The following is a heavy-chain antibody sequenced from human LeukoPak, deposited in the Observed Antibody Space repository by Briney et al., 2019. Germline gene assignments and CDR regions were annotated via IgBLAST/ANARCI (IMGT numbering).Heavy chain of an antibody. Sequence: PSETLSLTCTVSGGSISSYYWSWIRQPAGKGLEWIGRIYTSGSTNYNPSLKSRVTMSVDTSKNQFSLKLSSVTAADTAVYYCARDRSRYCSSTSCYTEGSYYYYYMDVWGKGTTITVSS. CDR3: ARDRSRYCSSTSCYTEGSYYYYYMDV. D-gene: IGHD2-2*02. CDR2: IYTSGST. V-gene: IGHV4-4*07. CDR1: GGSISSYY. J-gene: IGHJ6*03.